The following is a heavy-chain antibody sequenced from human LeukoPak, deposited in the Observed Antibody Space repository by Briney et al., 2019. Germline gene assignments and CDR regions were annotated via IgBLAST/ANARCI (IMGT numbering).Heavy chain of an antibody. Sequence: SETLSLTCTVSGGSISSYYWSWIRQPPGKGLEWIGYIYYSGSTKYNPSIKSRVTISVDTSKNQFSLKLSSVTAADTAVYYCARDMGDGLGYWGQGTLVTVSS. CDR2: IYYSGST. D-gene: IGHD5-24*01. CDR1: GGSISSYY. CDR3: ARDMGDGLGY. J-gene: IGHJ4*02. V-gene: IGHV4-59*01.